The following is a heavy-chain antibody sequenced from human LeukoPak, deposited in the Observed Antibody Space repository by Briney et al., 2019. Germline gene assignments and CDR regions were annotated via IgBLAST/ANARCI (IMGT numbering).Heavy chain of an antibody. V-gene: IGHV1-69*06. Sequence: GSSVKVSCKASGGTFSSYAISWVRQAPGQGLEWMGGIIPIFGTANYAQKFQGRVTITADKSTSTAYMELSSLRSEDTAVYYRASSAPVYGDYVSYWGQGTLVTVSS. D-gene: IGHD4-17*01. CDR1: GGTFSSYA. CDR2: IIPIFGTA. CDR3: ASSAPVYGDYVSY. J-gene: IGHJ4*02.